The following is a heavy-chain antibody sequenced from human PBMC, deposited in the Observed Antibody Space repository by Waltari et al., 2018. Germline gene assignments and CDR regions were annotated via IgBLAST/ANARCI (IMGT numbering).Heavy chain of an antibody. V-gene: IGHV3-30*18. CDR3: ANGDYGSDLDY. CDR2: ISYDGSNK. J-gene: IGHJ4*02. Sequence: QVQLVESGGGVVQPGRSLRLSCAASGFTFSSYCMHWVRQAPGKGLEWVAVISYDGSNKYYADSVKGRFTISRDNSKNTLYLQMNSLRAEDTAVYYCANGDYGSDLDYWGQGTLVTVSS. D-gene: IGHD3-10*01. CDR1: GFTFSSYC.